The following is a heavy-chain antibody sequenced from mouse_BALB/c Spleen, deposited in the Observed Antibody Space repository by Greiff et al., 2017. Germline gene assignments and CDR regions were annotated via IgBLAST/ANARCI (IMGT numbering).Heavy chain of an antibody. V-gene: IGHV1-7*01. D-gene: IGHD3-3*01. J-gene: IGHJ4*01. CDR3: AKGRRGYYYAMDY. CDR1: GYTFTSYW. CDR2: INPSTGYT. Sequence: VQVVESGAELAKPGASVKMSCKASGYTFTSYWMHWVKQRPGQGLEWIGYINPSTGYTEYNQKFKDKATLTADKSSSTAYMQLSSLTSEDSAVYYCAKGRRGYYYAMDYWGQGTSVTVSS.